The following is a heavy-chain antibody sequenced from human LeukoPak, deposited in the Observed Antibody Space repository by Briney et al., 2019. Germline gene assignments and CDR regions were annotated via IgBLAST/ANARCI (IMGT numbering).Heavy chain of an antibody. J-gene: IGHJ3*02. CDR3: ARDINHYYGSGSYKNSRAFDI. Sequence: PSETLSLTCAVYGGSFSGYYWSWIRQPPGKGLEWIGEINHSGSTNYNPSLKSRVTISVDTSKNQFSLKLSSVTAADTAVYYCARDINHYYGSGSYKNSRAFDIWGQGTMVTVSS. CDR2: INHSGST. CDR1: GGSFSGYY. V-gene: IGHV4-34*01. D-gene: IGHD3-10*01.